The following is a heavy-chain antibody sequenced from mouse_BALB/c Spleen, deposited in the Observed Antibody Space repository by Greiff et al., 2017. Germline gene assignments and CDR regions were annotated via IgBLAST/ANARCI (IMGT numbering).Heavy chain of an antibody. Sequence: EVHLVESGGGLVQPGGSRKLSCAASGFTFSSFGMHWVRQAPEKGLEWVAYISSGSSTIYYADTVKGRFTISRDNPKNTLFLQMTSLRSEDTAMYYCAREGGNDYGAYWGQGTLVTVSA. J-gene: IGHJ3*01. CDR2: ISSGSSTI. CDR1: GFTFSSFG. V-gene: IGHV5-17*02. D-gene: IGHD2-4*01. CDR3: AREGGNDYGAY.